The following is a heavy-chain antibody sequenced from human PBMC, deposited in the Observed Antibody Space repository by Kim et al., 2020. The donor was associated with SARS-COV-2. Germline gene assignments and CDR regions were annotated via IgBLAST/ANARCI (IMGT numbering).Heavy chain of an antibody. V-gene: IGHV3-20*01. CDR2: INWNGGST. D-gene: IGHD3-16*01. J-gene: IGHJ3*02. CDR3: ARALGAFGGVMGSHGAFDI. Sequence: GGSLRLSCAASGFTFDDYGMSWVRQAPGKGLEWVSGINWNGGSTGYADSVKGRFTISRDNAKNSLYLQMNSLRAEDTALYHCARALGAFGGVMGSHGAFDIWGQGTMVTVSS. CDR1: GFTFDDYG.